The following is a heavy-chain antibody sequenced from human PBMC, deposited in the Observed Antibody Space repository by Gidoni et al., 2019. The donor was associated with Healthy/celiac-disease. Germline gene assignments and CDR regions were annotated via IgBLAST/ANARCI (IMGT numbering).Heavy chain of an antibody. J-gene: IGHJ4*02. Sequence: QVQLVESGGLVVQPGRSLRLSCAPSGFTFSSYAMHCLRQAPGKGLEWVAVISYDGSNKYYADSVKGRFTISRDNSKNTLYLQMNSLRAEDTAVYYCARDGIGHFDYWGQGTLVTVSS. V-gene: IGHV3-30-3*01. CDR1: GFTFSSYA. CDR3: ARDGIGHFDY. D-gene: IGHD1-26*01. CDR2: ISYDGSNK.